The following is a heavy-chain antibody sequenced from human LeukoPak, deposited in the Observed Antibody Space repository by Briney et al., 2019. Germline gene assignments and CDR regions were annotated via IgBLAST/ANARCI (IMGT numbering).Heavy chain of an antibody. V-gene: IGHV3-23*01. D-gene: IGHD1-26*01. CDR2: IGGSGDTT. CDR1: GFTFSSYA. CDR3: AKSRGESRGASNY. J-gene: IGHJ4*02. Sequence: GGSLRLSCAASGFTFSSYAMNWVRQAPGKGLEWVSFIGGSGDTTYYADSVKGRFTISRDKSKNTLYLQMNSLRAEDTAVYYCAKSRGESRGASNYWGQGTLVTVSS.